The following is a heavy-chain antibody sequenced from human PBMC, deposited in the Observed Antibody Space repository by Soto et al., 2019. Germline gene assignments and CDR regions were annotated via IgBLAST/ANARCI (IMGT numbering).Heavy chain of an antibody. V-gene: IGHV3-21*01. Sequence: VGSLRLSCAASGFTFSSYSMSWVGQAPGEGLEWVSSISISSSYIYYAHSVNGRFTISRDNAKNSLYLQMNSLRAEGTAVYYCARGRITIFGRCVLSMDVWGQGTTVTVSS. D-gene: IGHD3-3*01. J-gene: IGHJ6*02. CDR1: GFTFSSYS. CDR2: ISISSSYI. CDR3: ARGRITIFGRCVLSMDV.